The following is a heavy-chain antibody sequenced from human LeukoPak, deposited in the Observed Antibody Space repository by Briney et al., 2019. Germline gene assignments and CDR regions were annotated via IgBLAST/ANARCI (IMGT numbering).Heavy chain of an antibody. CDR2: ISYDGSNE. V-gene: IGHV3-30*04. Sequence: GKSLRLSCVASGITFKSYAMHWVRQAPGKGLEWVAAISYDGSNEYYADSVKGRFTISRDNSKNTLYLQMNSLRVEDTAVYYCAKRGGEARATYNWFDPWGQGTLVTVSS. CDR1: GITFKSYA. J-gene: IGHJ5*02. CDR3: AKRGGEARATYNWFDP.